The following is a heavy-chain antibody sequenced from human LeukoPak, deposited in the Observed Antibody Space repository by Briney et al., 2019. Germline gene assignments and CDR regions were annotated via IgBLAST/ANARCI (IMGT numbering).Heavy chain of an antibody. CDR3: ARDLGPMTTVDYYGMDV. Sequence: SETLSLTCTVSGGSISSSSYYWGWIRQPPGKGLEWIGYIHYSGSTCYNPSLKSRLTISVDTSKNQFSLKLTSVTAADTAVYYCARDLGPMTTVDYYGMDVWGQGTTVTVSS. CDR2: IHYSGST. J-gene: IGHJ6*02. CDR1: GGSISSSSYY. D-gene: IGHD4-23*01. V-gene: IGHV4-30-4*08.